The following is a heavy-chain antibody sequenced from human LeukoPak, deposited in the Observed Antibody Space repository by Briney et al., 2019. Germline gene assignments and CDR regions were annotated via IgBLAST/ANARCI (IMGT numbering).Heavy chain of an antibody. Sequence: SVKVSCKASGFTFTSSAVQWVRQARGQRLEWIGWIVVGGGNTNYAQKLQERVTITRDMSTSTAYMELSSLRSEDTAVYYCAARGLRGYSYGSAFDYWGQGTLVTVSS. J-gene: IGHJ4*02. CDR2: IVVGGGNT. V-gene: IGHV1-58*01. D-gene: IGHD5-18*01. CDR1: GFTFTSSA. CDR3: AARGLRGYSYGSAFDY.